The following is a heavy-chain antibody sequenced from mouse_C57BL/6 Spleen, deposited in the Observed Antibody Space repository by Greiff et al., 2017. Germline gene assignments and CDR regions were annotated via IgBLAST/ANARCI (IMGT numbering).Heavy chain of an antibody. D-gene: IGHD1-1*01. CDR3: TRRVITTVVADAMDY. J-gene: IGHJ4*01. CDR1: GYTFTDYE. Sequence: QVHVKQSGAELVRPGASVTLSCKASGYTFTDYEMHWVKQTPVHGLEWIGAIDPETGGTAYNQKFKGKAILTADKSSSTAYMELRSLTSEDSAVYYCTRRVITTVVADAMDYWGQGTSVTVSS. V-gene: IGHV1-15*01. CDR2: IDPETGGT.